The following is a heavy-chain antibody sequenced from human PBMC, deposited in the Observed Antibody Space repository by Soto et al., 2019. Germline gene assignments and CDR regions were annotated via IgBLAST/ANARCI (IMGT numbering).Heavy chain of an antibody. CDR1: GFTFSSYG. CDR3: ARDYGSGRPSPIEYFQH. Sequence: LRLSCAASGFTFSSYGMHWVRQAPGKGLEWVAVIWYDGSNKYYADSVKGRFTISRDNSKNTLYLQMNSLRAEDTAVYYCARDYGSGRPSPIEYFQHWGQGTLVTVSS. CDR2: IWYDGSNK. J-gene: IGHJ1*01. V-gene: IGHV3-33*01. D-gene: IGHD6-19*01.